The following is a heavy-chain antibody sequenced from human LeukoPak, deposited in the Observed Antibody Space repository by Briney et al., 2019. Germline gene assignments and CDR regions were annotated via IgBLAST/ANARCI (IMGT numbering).Heavy chain of an antibody. CDR2: INHSGST. J-gene: IGHJ5*02. V-gene: IGHV4-34*01. CDR3: AKEYYDILTGYYNWFDP. D-gene: IGHD3-9*01. Sequence: PSETLSLTCAVYGGSFSGYYWSWIRQPPGKGLEWIGEINHSGSTNYNPSLKSRVTISVDTSKNQFSLKLSSVIAADTAVYYCAKEYYDILTGYYNWFDPWGQGTLVTVSS. CDR1: GGSFSGYY.